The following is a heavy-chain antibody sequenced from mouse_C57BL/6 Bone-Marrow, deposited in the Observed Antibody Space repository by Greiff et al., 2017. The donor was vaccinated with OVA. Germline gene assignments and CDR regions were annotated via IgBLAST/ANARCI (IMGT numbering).Heavy chain of an antibody. Sequence: VQLKQSGTVLARPGASVKMSCKTSGYTFTSYWMHWVKQRPGQGLEWIGAIYPGNSDTSYNQKFKGKAKLPSVTSASTAYMEISSLTDDDSAVYYCTRERSYEDAMDYWGQGTSGTVSS. J-gene: IGHJ4*01. D-gene: IGHD2-12*01. CDR2: IYPGNSDT. CDR1: GYTFTSYW. CDR3: TRERSYEDAMDY. V-gene: IGHV1-5*01.